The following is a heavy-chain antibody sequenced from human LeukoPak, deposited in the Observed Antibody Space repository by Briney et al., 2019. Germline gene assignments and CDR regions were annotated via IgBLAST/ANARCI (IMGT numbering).Heavy chain of an antibody. D-gene: IGHD1-1*01. V-gene: IGHV4-59*12. CDR1: GGSISSYY. Sequence: SETLSLTCTVSGGSISSYYWSWIRQPPGKGLEWIGYIYYSGSTNYNPSLKSRVTISVDTSKNQFSLKLSSVTAADTAVYYCARGTGTTIFDYWGQGTLVTVSS. CDR2: IYYSGST. J-gene: IGHJ4*02. CDR3: ARGTGTTIFDY.